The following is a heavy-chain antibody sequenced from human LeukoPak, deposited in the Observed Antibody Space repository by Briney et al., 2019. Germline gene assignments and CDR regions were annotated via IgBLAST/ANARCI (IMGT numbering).Heavy chain of an antibody. V-gene: IGHV1-3*01. CDR1: GYTFTSYA. CDR2: INAGNGNT. J-gene: IGHJ3*02. D-gene: IGHD1-14*01. Sequence: ASVKVSCKASGYTFTSYAMHWVRQAPGQRLEWMGWINAGNGNTKYSQKFQGRVTITRDTSASTAYMELSSLRSEDTAVYYCARDITPTDAFDTWGQGTMVTVSS. CDR3: ARDITPTDAFDT.